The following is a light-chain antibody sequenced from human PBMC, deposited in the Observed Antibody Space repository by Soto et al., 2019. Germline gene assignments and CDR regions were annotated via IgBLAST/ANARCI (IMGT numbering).Light chain of an antibody. CDR2: DVS. V-gene: IGLV2-14*01. CDR1: GSDVGACNY. Sequence: QSALTQPASVSGSPGQSITISCSGTGSDVGACNYVSWYQQHPAKAPKLMIYDVSNRPSGVSDRFSGSKSGNTASLTISGLQAEDEADYYCYSYTSSSTYVFGSGTKVTVL. CDR3: YSYTSSSTYV. J-gene: IGLJ1*01.